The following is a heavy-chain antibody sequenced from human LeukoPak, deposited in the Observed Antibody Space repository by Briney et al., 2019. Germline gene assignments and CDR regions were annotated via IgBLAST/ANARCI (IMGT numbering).Heavy chain of an antibody. D-gene: IGHD1-7*01. CDR2: ISGSGGST. V-gene: IGHV3-23*01. J-gene: IGHJ3*02. CDR3: TKGLYNWNYIGAFDI. Sequence: GGSLRLSCAASGFTFSSYAMSWVRQAPGKGLEWVSAISGSGGSTYYADSVKGRFTISRDNSKNTLYLQMNSLRAEDTAVYYCTKGLYNWNYIGAFDIWGQGTMVTVSS. CDR1: GFTFSSYA.